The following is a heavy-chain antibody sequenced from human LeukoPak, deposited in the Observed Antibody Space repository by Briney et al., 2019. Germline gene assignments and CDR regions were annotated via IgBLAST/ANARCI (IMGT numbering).Heavy chain of an antibody. D-gene: IGHD2-8*01. CDR1: GFTFSDYY. CDR2: ISSSSSYI. V-gene: IGHV3-11*06. Sequence: GGSLRLSCAASGFTFSDYYMSWIRQAPGKGLEWVSSISSSSSYIYYADSVKGRFTISRDNAKNSLYLQMNSLRAEDTAVYYCARVGLNGRYYYYYYMDVWGKGTTVTVSS. J-gene: IGHJ6*03. CDR3: ARVGLNGRYYYYYYMDV.